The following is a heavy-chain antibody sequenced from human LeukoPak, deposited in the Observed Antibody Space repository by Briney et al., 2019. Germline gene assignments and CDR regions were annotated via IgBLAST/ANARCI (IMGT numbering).Heavy chain of an antibody. CDR3: ARDEIFGVGTHFDY. CDR2: ISVYNVNT. J-gene: IGHJ4*02. Sequence: ASVKVSCKTSGYTFTDYGISWVRQAPGQGLEWMGWISVYNVNTNYAQKFQGRVTMTRDTSTNTVYMELTSLTSDDTAVYFCARDEIFGVGTHFDYWGQGTLVIVSP. CDR1: GYTFTDYG. D-gene: IGHD3-3*01. V-gene: IGHV1-18*01.